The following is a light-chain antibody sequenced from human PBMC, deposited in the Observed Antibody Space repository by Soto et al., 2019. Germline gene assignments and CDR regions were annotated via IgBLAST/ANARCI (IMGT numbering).Light chain of an antibody. CDR3: QQRGSWPRT. CDR1: QSVSSSY. Sequence: EIVLTQSPGTLSLSPGERATLSCRASQSVSSSYLAWYQQKPGQAPRLLIYDASNRATGIPARFSGSGSGTDFTLTISSLEPEDFAVYYCQQRGSWPRTFGQGTKVEIK. CDR2: DAS. J-gene: IGKJ1*01. V-gene: IGKV3D-20*02.